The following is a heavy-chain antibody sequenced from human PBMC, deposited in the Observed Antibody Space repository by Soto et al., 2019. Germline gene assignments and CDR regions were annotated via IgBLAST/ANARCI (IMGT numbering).Heavy chain of an antibody. CDR3: TRGGSGLAF. D-gene: IGHD6-19*01. J-gene: IGHJ4*02. CDR1: GGSISGSTNS. V-gene: IGHV4-39*01. Sequence: QLQLQESGPGLVMPSETLSLTCTVSGGSISGSTNSWGWIRQPPGKGLEWLATIYYSGTTYYNPSLKSRVAISIDTSNNQFSLRLGSVTAADTAVYYCTRGGSGLAFWGQGTLVTVSS. CDR2: IYYSGTT.